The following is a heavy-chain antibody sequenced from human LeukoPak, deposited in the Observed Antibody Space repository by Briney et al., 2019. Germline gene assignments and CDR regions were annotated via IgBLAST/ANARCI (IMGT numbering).Heavy chain of an antibody. J-gene: IGHJ4*02. V-gene: IGHV3-21*01. CDR3: AREAPVDTAMGIDY. CDR1: GFTVGSNY. CDR2: ISSSSSYI. D-gene: IGHD5-18*01. Sequence: GGSLRLSCAASGFTVGSNYMCWVRQAPGKGLEWVSSISSSSSYIYYADSVKGRFTISRDNAKNSLYLQMNSLRAEDTAVYYCAREAPVDTAMGIDYWGQGTLVTVSS.